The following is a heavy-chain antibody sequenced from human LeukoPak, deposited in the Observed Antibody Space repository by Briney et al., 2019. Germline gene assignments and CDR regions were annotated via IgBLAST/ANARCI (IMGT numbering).Heavy chain of an antibody. Sequence: GGSLRLSCAASGFTFSSNWMHWVRQAPGKGLVWVSRVNSDGSSPTYADSVKGRFTISRDNAKNTLSLQMNSLRAEDTAVYYCARGPMPGEYYFDYWGQGTLVTVSS. CDR1: GFTFSSNW. CDR3: ARGPMPGEYYFDY. D-gene: IGHD3-16*01. V-gene: IGHV3-74*01. CDR2: VNSDGSSP. J-gene: IGHJ4*02.